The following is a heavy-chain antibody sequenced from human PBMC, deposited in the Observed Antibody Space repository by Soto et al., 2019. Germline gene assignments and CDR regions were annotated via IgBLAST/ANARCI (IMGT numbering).Heavy chain of an antibody. CDR2: IYSGGST. CDR1: GFTVSSNY. J-gene: IGHJ4*02. CDR3: ARDWILSSSDDY. Sequence: GGSLRLSCAASGFTVSSNYMSWVRQAPGKGLEWVSVIYSGGSTYYADSVKGRFTISRDNSKNTLYLQMNSLRAEDTAVYYCARDWILSSSDDYWGQGTLVTVSS. D-gene: IGHD6-6*01. V-gene: IGHV3-66*01.